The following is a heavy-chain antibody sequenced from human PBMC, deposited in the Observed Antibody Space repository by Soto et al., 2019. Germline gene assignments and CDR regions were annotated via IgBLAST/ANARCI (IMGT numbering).Heavy chain of an antibody. V-gene: IGHV3-30*18. Sequence: QVQLVESGGGVVQPGRSRRLSCAASGFTFSNYGMHWVRQAPGKGLEWVAVISYDGSNKYYADSVKGRFSISRDNSKNTLYLQMNSLRAEDTAVYYCAKGDWFDPWGQGTLVTVSS. CDR3: AKGDWFDP. CDR2: ISYDGSNK. CDR1: GFTFSNYG. J-gene: IGHJ5*02.